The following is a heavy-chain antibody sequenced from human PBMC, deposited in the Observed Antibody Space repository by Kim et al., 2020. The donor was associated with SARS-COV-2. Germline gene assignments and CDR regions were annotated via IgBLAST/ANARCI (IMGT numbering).Heavy chain of an antibody. CDR3: ARTPSSYYYDSSGYFDY. D-gene: IGHD3-22*01. J-gene: IGHJ4*02. V-gene: IGHV1-69*02. Sequence: FQGRVTITADKSTSTAYMELSSLRSEDTAVYYCARTPSSYYYDSSGYFDYWGQGTLVTVSS.